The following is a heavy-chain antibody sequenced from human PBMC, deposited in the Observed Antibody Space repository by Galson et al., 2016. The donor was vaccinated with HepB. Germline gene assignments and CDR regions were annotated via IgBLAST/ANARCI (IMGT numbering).Heavy chain of an antibody. V-gene: IGHV4-31*03. CDR2: IYNTGTT. D-gene: IGHD7-27*01. CDR1: GGSFSIGGYS. CDR3: ARAWGGYFDS. Sequence: TLSLTCSVSGGSFSIGGYSWSWIRQHPGKGLEWIGDIYNTGTTYHNPSLKSRVAISGDTSKNQFSLKLSSVTAADTAVYYCARAWGGYFDSWGQGTRVTVSS. J-gene: IGHJ4*01.